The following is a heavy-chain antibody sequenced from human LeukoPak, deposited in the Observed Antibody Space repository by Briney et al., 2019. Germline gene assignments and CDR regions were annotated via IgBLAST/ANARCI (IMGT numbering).Heavy chain of an antibody. V-gene: IGHV3-11*04. CDR2: ISNSANNI. Sequence: GGSLRLSCAASGFTFSDCYMSWIRQAPGKGLEWVSHISNSANNIYYADSVKGRFTISRDNAKNSLYLQMNSLRVEDTAVYYCARFGSGYYYFDYWGQGTLVTVPS. CDR1: GFTFSDCY. J-gene: IGHJ4*02. CDR3: ARFGSGYYYFDY. D-gene: IGHD5-18*01.